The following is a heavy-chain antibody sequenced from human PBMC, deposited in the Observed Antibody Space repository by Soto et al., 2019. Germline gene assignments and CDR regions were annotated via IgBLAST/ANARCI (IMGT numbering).Heavy chain of an antibody. CDR1: GGTFSSYA. D-gene: IGHD3-9*01. Sequence: QVQLVQSGAEVKKPGSSVKVSCKASGGTFSSYAISWVRQAPGQGLEWMGGIIPIFGTANYAQKFQGRVTITADESTSTAYMELSSLSSEDTAVYYCARTYYDILTGYYRYYYGMDVWGQGTTVTVSS. J-gene: IGHJ6*02. CDR2: IIPIFGTA. CDR3: ARTYYDILTGYYRYYYGMDV. V-gene: IGHV1-69*01.